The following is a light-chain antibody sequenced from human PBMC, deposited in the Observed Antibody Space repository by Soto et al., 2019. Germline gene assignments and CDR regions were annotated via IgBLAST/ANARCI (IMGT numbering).Light chain of an antibody. CDR2: EVS. Sequence: QSVLTQPASVSGSPGQSITISCTGTSSDVGAYNHVSWYQQYPGKVPKLIIYEVSNRPSGVSNCFSGSKSGNTASLTISGLQAEDEADYYCNSYTSSSTRVFGTGTKVTVL. CDR1: SSDVGAYNH. J-gene: IGLJ1*01. CDR3: NSYTSSSTRV. V-gene: IGLV2-14*01.